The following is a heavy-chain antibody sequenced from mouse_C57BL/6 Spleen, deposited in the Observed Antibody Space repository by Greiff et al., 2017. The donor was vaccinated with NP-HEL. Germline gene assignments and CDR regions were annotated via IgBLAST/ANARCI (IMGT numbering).Heavy chain of an antibody. CDR2: IDPSDSYT. Sequence: QVQLQQPGAELVKPGASVKLSCKASGYTFTSYWMQWVKQRPGQGLEWIGRIDPSDSYTNYNQKFKGKATLTVDTSSSTAYMQLSSLTSEDSAVYCCARSGYRGAMDYWGQGTPVTVSS. V-gene: IGHV1-50*01. CDR3: ARSGYRGAMDY. J-gene: IGHJ4*01. CDR1: GYTFTSYW. D-gene: IGHD2-14*01.